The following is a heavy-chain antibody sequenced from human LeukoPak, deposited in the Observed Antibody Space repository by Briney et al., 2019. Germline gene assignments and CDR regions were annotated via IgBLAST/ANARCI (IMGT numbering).Heavy chain of an antibody. CDR1: GGSISSSSDY. D-gene: IGHD3-3*01. V-gene: IGHV4-39*01. CDR3: ARRGQTYYDFWSGYPSRKNAFDI. Sequence: PSETLSLTCTVSGGSISSSSDYWGWIRQPPGKGLEWIGSVYYSGSTHDKPSLKGPVTISVATSKNQFSLKLSSVTAADTAVYYCARRGQTYYDFWSGYPSRKNAFDIWGQGAMVTVSS. J-gene: IGHJ3*02. CDR2: VYYSGST.